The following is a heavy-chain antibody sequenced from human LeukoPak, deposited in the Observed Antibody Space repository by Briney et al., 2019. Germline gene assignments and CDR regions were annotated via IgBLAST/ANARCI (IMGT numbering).Heavy chain of an antibody. CDR2: IHNSGGT. D-gene: IGHD3-10*01. V-gene: IGHV4-59*01. Sequence: SETLSLTCTVSGGSISTYYWSWIRQPPGKGLEWIGYIHNSGGTNYNPSLKSRVTISVDTSKNQFSLQLSSVTAADTAVYYCARGAPPGGYWGQGTLVTVSS. J-gene: IGHJ4*02. CDR3: ARGAPPGGY. CDR1: GGSISTYY.